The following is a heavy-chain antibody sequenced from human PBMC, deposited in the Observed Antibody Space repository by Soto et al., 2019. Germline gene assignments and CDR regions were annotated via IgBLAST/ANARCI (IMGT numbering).Heavy chain of an antibody. CDR3: AKDNDLDRDGPFDY. CDR2: ISWNSGDI. Sequence: EMQLVESGGGSVQPGRSLRLSCAASGFSFDDYGMHWVRQGPGKGLEWVSGISWNSGDIYYADSVKGRFTISRDNAKKSLYLQMNSLRTADTALYYCAKDNDLDRDGPFDYWGQGILVTVSS. J-gene: IGHJ4*02. D-gene: IGHD2-2*03. CDR1: GFSFDDYG. V-gene: IGHV3-9*01.